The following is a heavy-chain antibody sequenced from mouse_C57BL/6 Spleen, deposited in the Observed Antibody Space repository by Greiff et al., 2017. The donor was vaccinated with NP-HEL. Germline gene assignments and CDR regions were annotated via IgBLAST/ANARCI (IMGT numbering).Heavy chain of an antibody. V-gene: IGHV2-2*01. CDR3: ARNGDYGSSYFDY. J-gene: IGHJ2*01. D-gene: IGHD1-1*01. CDR1: GFSFTSYG. CDR2: IWSGGST. Sequence: VKLVESGPGLVQPSQCLSITCTVSGFSFTSYGVHWVRQSPGKGLEWLGVIWSGGSTDYNAAFISRLSISKDNSKGQVFFKMNSLQADDTAIYYCARNGDYGSSYFDYWGQGTTLTVSS.